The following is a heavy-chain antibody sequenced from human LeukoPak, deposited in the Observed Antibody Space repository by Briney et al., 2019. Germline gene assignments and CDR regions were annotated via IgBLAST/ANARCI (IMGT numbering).Heavy chain of an antibody. CDR2: IRSDGGST. D-gene: IGHD6-19*01. CDR3: VKSSSGWYTVGNWFDP. J-gene: IGHJ5*02. CDR1: GFTFSTYA. Sequence: GGSLRLSCSVSGFTFSTYAMYWVRQAPGKGLGYVSAIRSDGGSTYYADSVKGRFTISRDNSKNTLHLQMSSLRPEDTALYYCVKSSSGWYTVGNWFDPWGQGTLVTVSS. V-gene: IGHV3-64D*09.